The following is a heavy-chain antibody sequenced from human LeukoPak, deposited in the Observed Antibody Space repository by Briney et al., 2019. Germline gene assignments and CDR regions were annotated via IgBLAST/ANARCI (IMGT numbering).Heavy chain of an antibody. D-gene: IGHD2-21*02. J-gene: IGHJ5*02. CDR3: ARGLLFSWFDP. CDR2: IYYSGST. V-gene: IGHV4-31*03. Sequence: SSETLSLTCTVSGCSISSGGYCWSWIRQHPGKGLEWIGYIYYSGSTYYNPSLKSRVTISVDTSKNQFSLKLSPVTAADTAVYYCARGLLFSWFDPWGQGTLVTVSS. CDR1: GCSISSGGYC.